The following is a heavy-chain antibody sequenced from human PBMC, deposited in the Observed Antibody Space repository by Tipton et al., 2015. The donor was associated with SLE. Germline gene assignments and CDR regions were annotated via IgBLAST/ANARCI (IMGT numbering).Heavy chain of an antibody. Sequence: TLSLTRTVSGGSISCYYWSWIRQPPGKGLGWIGYMYTSGSTNDNPSLKSRVTISVVTSKNQFSLKLSSLTAADTAVYYCARENSRKGCDIWGQGTMVTVSS. CDR3: ARENSRKGCDI. CDR2: MYTSGST. D-gene: IGHD1/OR15-1a*01. CDR1: GGSISCYY. J-gene: IGHJ3*02. V-gene: IGHV4-4*08.